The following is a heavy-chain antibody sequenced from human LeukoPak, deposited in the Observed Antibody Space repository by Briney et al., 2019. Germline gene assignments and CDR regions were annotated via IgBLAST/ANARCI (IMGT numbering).Heavy chain of an antibody. J-gene: IGHJ4*02. Sequence: PGGSLRLSCEGSGFTFSAYNMNWVRQAPGKGLESISYISSSSATIFYADSVKGRFTISRDNDKNSLYLQMNSLRAEDTAVYYCAKDYFDSNGYYGHFDFWGQGTLVTVSS. CDR3: AKDYFDSNGYYGHFDF. CDR2: ISSSSATI. V-gene: IGHV3-48*01. D-gene: IGHD3-22*01. CDR1: GFTFSAYN.